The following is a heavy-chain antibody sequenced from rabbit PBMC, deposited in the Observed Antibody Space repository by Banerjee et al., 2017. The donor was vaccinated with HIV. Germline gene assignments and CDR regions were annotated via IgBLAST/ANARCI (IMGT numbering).Heavy chain of an antibody. CDR1: GFSFSSDYY. CDR2: IYTGSGTT. Sequence: QEQLEESGGGLVKPGASLTLTCTASGFSFSSDYYMCWVRQAPGKGLEWIGCIYTGSGTTYYASWAKGRFTISKTSSTTVTLQMTSLTAADTATYFCARGHAGSSWGLDLWGPAPSSPS. D-gene: IGHD8-1*01. J-gene: IGHJ6*01. CDR3: ARGHAGSSWGLDL. V-gene: IGHV1S45*01.